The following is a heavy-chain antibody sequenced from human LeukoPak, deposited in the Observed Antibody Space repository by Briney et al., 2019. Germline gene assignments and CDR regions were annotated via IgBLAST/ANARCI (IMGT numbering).Heavy chain of an antibody. D-gene: IGHD1-7*01. V-gene: IGHV3-23*01. Sequence: QPGGPLRLSCAASGFTFSSYGMSWVRQAPGRGLEWIAAISGDDGSTYHIDSVKGRLTISRDNAKNLVFLQMNSLRADDTAVYYCARERTTIVSGTTIGAYWGQGTLVTVSS. CDR2: ISGDDGST. CDR3: ARERTTIVSGTTIGAY. J-gene: IGHJ4*02. CDR1: GFTFSSYG.